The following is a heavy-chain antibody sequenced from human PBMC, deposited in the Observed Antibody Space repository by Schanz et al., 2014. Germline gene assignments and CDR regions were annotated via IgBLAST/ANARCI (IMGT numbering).Heavy chain of an antibody. D-gene: IGHD2-21*02. CDR1: GFTFGDYA. CDR3: AKDLGVDCGDGCFNWYFDL. J-gene: IGHJ2*01. V-gene: IGHV3-23*01. CDR2: INTGVNT. Sequence: EVQLLESGGGLVQPGGSLRLSCAASGFTFGDYAMTWVRQAPGKGLEWVSAINTGVNTYYADSVKGRFTISRDNSKNTLYLQMNSLRAEDTAVYYCAKDLGVDCGDGCFNWYFDLWGRGTLVTVSS.